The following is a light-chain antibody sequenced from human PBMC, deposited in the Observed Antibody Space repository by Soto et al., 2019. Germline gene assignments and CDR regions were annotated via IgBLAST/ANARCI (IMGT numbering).Light chain of an antibody. CDR1: QSVSSY. V-gene: IGKV3-11*01. Sequence: EIVLTQSPATLSLSPGERATLSCGASQSVSSYLAWYQQKPGQDPRLLIYDASNRATGIPARFSGSGSGTDFTLTISSLEPEDFAVYYCQQRSNWPPLTFGGGTKVEIK. CDR3: QQRSNWPPLT. J-gene: IGKJ4*01. CDR2: DAS.